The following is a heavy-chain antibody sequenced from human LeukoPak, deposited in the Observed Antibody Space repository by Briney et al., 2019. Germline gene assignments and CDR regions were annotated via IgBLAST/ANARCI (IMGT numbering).Heavy chain of an antibody. Sequence: PGGSLRLSCAASGFTFSSYDMHWVRQATGKGLEWVSAIGTAGDTYYPGSVKGRFTISRENAKNSLYLQMNRLRAEDTAVYYCARTLAARYYYYGMDVWGQGTTVTVSS. CDR3: ARTLAARYYYYGMDV. D-gene: IGHD6-6*01. J-gene: IGHJ6*02. CDR1: GFTFSSYD. V-gene: IGHV3-13*01. CDR2: IGTAGDT.